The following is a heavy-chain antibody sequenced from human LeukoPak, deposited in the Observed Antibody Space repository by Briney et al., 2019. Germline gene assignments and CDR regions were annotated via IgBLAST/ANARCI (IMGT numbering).Heavy chain of an antibody. CDR2: IYTSGST. D-gene: IGHD2-2*02. J-gene: IGHJ5*02. CDR1: GGSISSYY. CDR3: ARETRTYTPSSKFDP. V-gene: IGHV4-4*07. Sequence: SETLSLTCTVSGGSISSYYWSWIRQPAGKGLEWIGRIYTSGSTNYNPSLKSRVTMSVDTSKNQFSLELSSVTAADTAVYYCARETRTYTPSSKFDPWGQGTLVTVSS.